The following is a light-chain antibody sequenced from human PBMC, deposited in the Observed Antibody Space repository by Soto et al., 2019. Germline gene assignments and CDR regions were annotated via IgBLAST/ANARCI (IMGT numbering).Light chain of an antibody. CDR1: QSISSW. J-gene: IGKJ2*01. CDR3: QQYNSYSPGDT. Sequence: DIQMTQSPSTLSASVGDRVTITCRASQSISSWLAWYQQKPGKAPKLLIYDASSLESGVPSRFSGSGSGTEFTLTISSLQPDDFATYYCQQYNSYSPGDTFGHGTKLEIK. CDR2: DAS. V-gene: IGKV1-5*01.